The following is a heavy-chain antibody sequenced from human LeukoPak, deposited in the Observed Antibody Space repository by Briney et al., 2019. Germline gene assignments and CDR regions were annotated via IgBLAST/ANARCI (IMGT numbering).Heavy chain of an antibody. CDR2: INTNTGNP. Sequence: ASVKVSCKASGYTFTSYAMNWVRQAPGQGLEWMGWINTNTGNPTYAQGFTGRFVFSLDTSVSTAYLQIRSLEAEDSAVYYCARDYTLTVGTTSYFQHWGQGTRVTVSS. V-gene: IGHV7-4-1*01. D-gene: IGHD1-7*01. CDR3: ARDYTLTVGTTSYFQH. CDR1: GYTFTSYA. J-gene: IGHJ1*01.